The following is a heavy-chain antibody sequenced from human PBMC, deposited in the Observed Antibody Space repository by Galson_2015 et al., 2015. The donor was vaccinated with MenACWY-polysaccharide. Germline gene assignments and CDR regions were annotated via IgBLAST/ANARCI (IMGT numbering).Heavy chain of an antibody. CDR1: GYTFTSYE. CDR3: ATKSGGHCIGYSCYTMDV. Sequence: SVKVSCKASGYTFTSYEINWVRQATGQGLEWMGWMNPNSGDTGFAQKFQGRVTMTRNTSISTAYMELSSLRSEDAAVYYCATKSGGHCIGYSCYTMDVWGQGTTVTVSS. CDR2: MNPNSGDT. V-gene: IGHV1-8*01. D-gene: IGHD2-15*01. J-gene: IGHJ6*02.